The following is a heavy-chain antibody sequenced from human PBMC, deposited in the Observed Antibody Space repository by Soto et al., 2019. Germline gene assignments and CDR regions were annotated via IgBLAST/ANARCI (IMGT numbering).Heavy chain of an antibody. D-gene: IGHD2-2*01. CDR1: GFTVSSNY. V-gene: IGHV3-66*01. Sequence: EVQLVESGGGLVQPGGSLRLSCAASGFTVSSNYMSWVRQAPGKGLEWVSVIYSGCSTYYADSVKGRFTISRDNSTNTLYRQMNSLRAEDTAVYYCARGSDIVVVPAAWSWFDPWGQGTLVTVSS. CDR3: ARGSDIVVVPAAWSWFDP. J-gene: IGHJ5*02. CDR2: IYSGCST.